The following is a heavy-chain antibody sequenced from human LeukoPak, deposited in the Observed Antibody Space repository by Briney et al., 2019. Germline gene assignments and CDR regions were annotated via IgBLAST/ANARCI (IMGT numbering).Heavy chain of an antibody. CDR1: GFTVSSNY. CDR3: ARQSPYYDILTGYYPGRMDV. Sequence: PGGSLRLSCAASGFTVSSNYMSWVRQAPGKGLERVSVIYSGGSTYYADSVKDRFTISRDNSKNTLYLQMSSLRAEDTAVYYCARQSPYYDILTGYYPGRMDVWGQGTTVTVSS. D-gene: IGHD3-9*01. J-gene: IGHJ6*02. CDR2: IYSGGST. V-gene: IGHV3-53*01.